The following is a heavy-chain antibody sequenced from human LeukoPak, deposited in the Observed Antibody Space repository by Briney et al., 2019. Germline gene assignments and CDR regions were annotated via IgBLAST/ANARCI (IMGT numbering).Heavy chain of an antibody. Sequence: ASVKVSCKASGYTFTSYGISWVRQAPGQGLEWMGWISAYNGNTNYAQKFQGRVTMTRNTSISTAYMELSSLRSEDTAVYYCARGRYSSSWYRSPRAWFDYWGQGTLVTVSS. CDR2: ISAYNGNT. CDR1: GYTFTSYG. CDR3: ARGRYSSSWYRSPRAWFDY. J-gene: IGHJ4*02. V-gene: IGHV1-18*01. D-gene: IGHD6-13*01.